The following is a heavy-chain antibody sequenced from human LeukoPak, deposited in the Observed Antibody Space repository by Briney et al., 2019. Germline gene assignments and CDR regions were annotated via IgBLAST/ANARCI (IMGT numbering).Heavy chain of an antibody. CDR2: ISSSSSYI. CDR3: ASSLGYYDGY. D-gene: IGHD3-22*01. Sequence: PGGSLRLSCAASGFTFSSYSMDWVRQAPGKGLEWVSSISSSSSYIYYADSVKGRFTISRDNAKNSLYLQMNSLRAEDTAVYYCASSLGYYDGYWGQGTLVTVSS. J-gene: IGHJ4*02. V-gene: IGHV3-21*01. CDR1: GFTFSSYS.